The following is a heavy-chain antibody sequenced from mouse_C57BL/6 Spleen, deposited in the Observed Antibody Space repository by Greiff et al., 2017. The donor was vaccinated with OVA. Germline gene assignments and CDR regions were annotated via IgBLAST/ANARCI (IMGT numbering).Heavy chain of an antibody. CDR3: ARYTVVATGYAMDY. D-gene: IGHD1-1*01. CDR1: GYTFTSYG. V-gene: IGHV1-81*01. Sequence: VQLQQSGAELARPGASVKLSCKASGYTFTSYGISWVKQRTGQGLEWIGEIYPRSGNTYYNEKFKGKATLTADKSSSTAYMELRSLTSEDSAVYFCARYTVVATGYAMDYWGQGTSVTVSS. J-gene: IGHJ4*01. CDR2: IYPRSGNT.